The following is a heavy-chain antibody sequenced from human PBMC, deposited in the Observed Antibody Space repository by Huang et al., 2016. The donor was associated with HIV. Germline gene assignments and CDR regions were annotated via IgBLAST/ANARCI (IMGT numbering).Heavy chain of an antibody. CDR2: INHSGTT. CDR1: GGSFTDFY. CDR3: ATDDRQYARHIGRF. Sequence: QVQIEQWGSGLLKPSETLSLTCAFYGGSFTDFYWSWIRQAPGKGLEWIGEINHSGTTTSNSSLNTRVTLSMDMSKSQFSLRLDSVTAADTAVYYCATDDRQYARHIGRFWGQGALVSVSS. V-gene: IGHV4-34*02. J-gene: IGHJ4*02. D-gene: IGHD3-16*01.